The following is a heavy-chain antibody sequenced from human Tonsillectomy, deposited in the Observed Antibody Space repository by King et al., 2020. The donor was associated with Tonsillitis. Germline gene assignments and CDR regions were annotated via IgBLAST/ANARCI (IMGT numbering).Heavy chain of an antibody. CDR3: AKDSGEIYYPLGLNAMDV. Sequence: VQLVESGGGLVQPGGSLRLSCAASGLTFSSYALSWVRQAPGKGLEWVSTSWGSGGNTYYADSVKGRFTISRDNPKNTLYLQMNSLRAEYTAVYYCAKDSGEIYYPLGLNAMDVWGQGTTVTVSS. D-gene: IGHD1-26*01. V-gene: IGHV3-23*04. CDR2: SWGSGGNT. J-gene: IGHJ6*02. CDR1: GLTFSSYA.